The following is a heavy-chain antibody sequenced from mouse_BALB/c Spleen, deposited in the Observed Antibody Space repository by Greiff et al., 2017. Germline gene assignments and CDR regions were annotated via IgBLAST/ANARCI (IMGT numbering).Heavy chain of an antibody. CDR1: GFTFSSYA. J-gene: IGHJ2*01. CDR2: ISSGGST. V-gene: IGHV5-6-5*01. Sequence: EVHLVESGGGLVQPGGSLKLSCAASGFTFSSYAMSWVRQTPEKRLEWVASISSGGSTYYPDSVKGRFTISRDNARNILYLQMSSLRSEDTAMYYCARGEVEDYWGQGTTLTVSS. D-gene: IGHD1-1*01. CDR3: ARGEVEDY.